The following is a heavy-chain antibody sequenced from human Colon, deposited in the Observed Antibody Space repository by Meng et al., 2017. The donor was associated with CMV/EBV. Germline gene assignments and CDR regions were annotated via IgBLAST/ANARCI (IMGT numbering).Heavy chain of an antibody. D-gene: IGHD3-10*01. V-gene: IGHV1-2*06. CDR3: ARARDYYSDL. CDR2: INPGSGDT. CDR1: GYTITHNF. J-gene: IGHJ5*02. Sequence: VSCTASGYTITHNFIPWIRHSPGQGFQWLGRINPGSGDTDFAQRFQGRISLTSDTSISTVYLELRSLTSDDTAIYYCARARDYYSDLWGQGTLVTVSS.